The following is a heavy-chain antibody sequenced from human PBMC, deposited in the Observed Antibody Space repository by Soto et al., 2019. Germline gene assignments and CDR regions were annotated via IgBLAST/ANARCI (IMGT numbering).Heavy chain of an antibody. CDR3: AKGFDYGDPKHIDH. J-gene: IGHJ4*02. D-gene: IGHD4-17*01. CDR2: ITNTGINT. V-gene: IGHV3-23*01. CDR1: VFDFSTHA. Sequence: WGSLLLSWAPSVFDFSTHALTWVRQAPGKGLEWLSSITNTGINTHYADSVKGRFTISRENSRNTLHLQLNNLRVDDTAVYYCAKGFDYGDPKHIDHWGQGTLVTVSS.